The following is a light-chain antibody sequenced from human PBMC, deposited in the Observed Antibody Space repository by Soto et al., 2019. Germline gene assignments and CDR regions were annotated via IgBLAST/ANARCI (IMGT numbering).Light chain of an antibody. Sequence: DVQMTQSPSSVSASVGDSVTITCRASQGVSDWVAWYQQKPGAAPKLLIYGSSSLLSGAPSRFSGTRSGTDFPLTLSSLQPEDFATYYCQQANSYPWTFGQGTKVDIK. CDR1: QGVSDW. V-gene: IGKV1-12*01. CDR2: GSS. J-gene: IGKJ1*01. CDR3: QQANSYPWT.